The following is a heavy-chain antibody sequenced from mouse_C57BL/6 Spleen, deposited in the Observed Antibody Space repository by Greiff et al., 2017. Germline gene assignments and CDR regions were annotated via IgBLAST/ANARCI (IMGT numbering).Heavy chain of an antibody. V-gene: IGHV1-80*01. CDR3: ARGGTTVVAHFDY. J-gene: IGHJ2*01. CDR1: GYAFSSYW. Sequence: QVQLQQSGAELVKPGASVKISCKASGYAFSSYWMNWVKQRPGKGLEWIGQIYPGDGDTNYNGKFKGKATLTADKSSSTAYMQLSSLTSEDSAVYFCARGGTTVVAHFDYWGQGTTLTVSS. D-gene: IGHD1-1*01. CDR2: IYPGDGDT.